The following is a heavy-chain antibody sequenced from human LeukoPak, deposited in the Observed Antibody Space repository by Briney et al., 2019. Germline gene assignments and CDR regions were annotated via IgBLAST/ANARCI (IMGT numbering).Heavy chain of an antibody. CDR1: GGTFSSYA. CDR2: IIPIFGTA. CDR3: ARDALPSSSWEKFDY. Sequence: SVKVPCKASGGTFSSYAISWVRQAPGQGLEWMGGIIPIFGTANYAQKFQGRVTITADESTSTAYMELSSLRSEDTAVYCCARDALPSSSWEKFDYWGQGTLVTVSS. J-gene: IGHJ4*02. D-gene: IGHD6-13*01. V-gene: IGHV1-69*13.